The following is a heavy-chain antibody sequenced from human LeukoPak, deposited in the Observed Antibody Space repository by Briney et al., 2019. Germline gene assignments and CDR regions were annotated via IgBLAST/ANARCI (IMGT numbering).Heavy chain of an antibody. CDR2: IYYSGST. Sequence: GSLRLSCAASGFTFSSYEMNWVRQPPGKGLEWIGSIYYSGSTYYNPSLKSRVTISVDTSKNHFSLKLSSVTAADTAVYYCTRHRSGSRDYYFDYWGQGTLVTVSS. D-gene: IGHD2-15*01. J-gene: IGHJ4*02. V-gene: IGHV4-39*01. CDR1: GFTFSSYE. CDR3: TRHRSGSRDYYFDY.